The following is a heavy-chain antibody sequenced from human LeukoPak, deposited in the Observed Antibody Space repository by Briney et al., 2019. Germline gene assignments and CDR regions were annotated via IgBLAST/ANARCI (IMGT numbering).Heavy chain of an antibody. D-gene: IGHD7-27*01. CDR2: TYYRSKWYN. V-gene: IGHV6-1*01. J-gene: IGHJ2*01. CDR1: GDSVFGNSAA. Sequence: SQTLSLTCAISGDSVFGNSAAWNWIRQSPSRGLEWLGRTYYRSKWYNDYAVSVRSRITINPDTSKNQISLQVNSVTPEDTAVYYCARDLGKDCYSDVWGRGTLVTVSS. CDR3: ARDLGKDCYSDV.